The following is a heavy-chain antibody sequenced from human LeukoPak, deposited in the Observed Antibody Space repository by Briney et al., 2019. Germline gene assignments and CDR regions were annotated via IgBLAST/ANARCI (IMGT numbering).Heavy chain of an antibody. V-gene: IGHV5-51*01. J-gene: IGHJ5*02. CDR3: ARHRAIGSSRWFDP. Sequence: GESLKISCTGSGNDFTNYWIAWARQMPGKGLERMGIIYPGDSDTRYSPFFQGQVAISADKSISTAYLQWSSLKASDTAMYYCARHRAIGSSRWFDPWGQGTLVTVSS. D-gene: IGHD2-2*01. CDR2: IYPGDSDT. CDR1: GNDFTNYW.